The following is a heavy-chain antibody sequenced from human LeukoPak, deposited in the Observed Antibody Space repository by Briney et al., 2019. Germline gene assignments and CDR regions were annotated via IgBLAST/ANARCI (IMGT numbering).Heavy chain of an antibody. CDR1: GGSISSSSYY. J-gene: IGHJ5*02. D-gene: IGHD3-10*01. CDR3: ARCRSGWGTMVRGFRFWFDP. V-gene: IGHV4-39*01. CDR2: IYYSGST. Sequence: PSETLSLTCTVSGGSISSSSYYWGWIRQPPGKGLEWIGSIYYSGSTYYNPSLKSRVTISVDTSKNQFSLKLSSVTAADTAVYYCARCRSGWGTMVRGFRFWFDPWGQGTLVTVSS.